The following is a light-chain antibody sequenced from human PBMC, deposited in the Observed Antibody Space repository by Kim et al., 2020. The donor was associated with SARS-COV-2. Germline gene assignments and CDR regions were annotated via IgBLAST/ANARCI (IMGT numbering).Light chain of an antibody. CDR1: SSNIGADFA. J-gene: IGLJ3*02. CDR2: DSR. V-gene: IGLV1-40*01. CDR3: LSYDNRQSGHGV. Sequence: QSALTQPPSVSGAPGQRVTIACTGGSSNIGADFAVHWYQQLPGTAPKLIIYDSRYRPSWVPDRFSASRSGTSASLAISGLQAEDEADYYCLSYDNRQSGHGVFGGGTKVTVL.